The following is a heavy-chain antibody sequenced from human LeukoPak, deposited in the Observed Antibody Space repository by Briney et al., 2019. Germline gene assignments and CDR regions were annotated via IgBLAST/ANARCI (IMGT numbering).Heavy chain of an antibody. CDR2: IIPILGIA. J-gene: IGHJ6*02. V-gene: IGHV1-69*04. D-gene: IGHD2-2*01. Sequence: ASVKVSCKASGGTFSSYAISWVRPAPGQGLEWMGRIIPILGIANYAQKFQGRVTITADKSTSTAYMELSSLRSEDTAVYYCARGQNQLDIVVVPAAIWYYYGMDVWGQGTTVTVSS. CDR3: ARGQNQLDIVVVPAAIWYYYGMDV. CDR1: GGTFSSYA.